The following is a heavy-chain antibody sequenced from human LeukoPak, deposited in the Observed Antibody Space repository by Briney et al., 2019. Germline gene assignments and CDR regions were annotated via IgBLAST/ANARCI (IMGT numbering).Heavy chain of an antibody. D-gene: IGHD3-3*01. CDR3: AKVPYYDFWSGYYGTPWFDP. V-gene: IGHV3-23*01. J-gene: IGHJ5*02. CDR2: ISGSGGST. CDR1: GFTFSSYA. Sequence: GGSLRLSCAASGFTFSSYAMSWVRQAPGKGLEWVSAISGSGGSTYYADSVKGRFTISRDNSKNTLYLQMNSLRAEDTAVYYCAKVPYYDFWSGYYGTPWFDPWGQGTLVTVSS.